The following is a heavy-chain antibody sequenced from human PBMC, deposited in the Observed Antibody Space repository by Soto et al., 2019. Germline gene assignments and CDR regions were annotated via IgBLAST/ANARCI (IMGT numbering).Heavy chain of an antibody. J-gene: IGHJ6*02. V-gene: IGHV1-18*04. CDR3: ARSAMAGENYYYVMDV. CDR2: ISVYNGNT. Sequence: ASVKVSCKTSGYTFTSYGITWVRQAPGQGLEWMGWISVYNGNTNYAQKLQGRVTMTTDTSTSTAHLEVRSLRSDDTAVYYCARSAMAGENYYYVMDVWGQATTVTLSS. CDR1: GYTFTSYG. D-gene: IGHD2-8*01.